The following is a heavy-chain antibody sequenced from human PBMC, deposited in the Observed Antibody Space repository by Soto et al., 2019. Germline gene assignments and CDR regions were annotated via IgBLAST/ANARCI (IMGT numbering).Heavy chain of an antibody. D-gene: IGHD1-1*01. CDR2: IAYDGRNK. Sequence: VAVIAYDGRNKYYADSVKGRFTISRDNSKNTLYLQMNSLRTEDTAVYYCARELERVFDYWGQGTLVTVSS. V-gene: IGHV3-30*01. J-gene: IGHJ4*02. CDR3: ARELERVFDY.